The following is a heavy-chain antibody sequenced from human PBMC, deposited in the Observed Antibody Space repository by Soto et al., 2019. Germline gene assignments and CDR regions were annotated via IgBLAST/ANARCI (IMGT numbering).Heavy chain of an antibody. CDR1: GYTFTSYG. CDR2: ISAYNGNT. V-gene: IGHV1-18*01. J-gene: IGHJ5*02. D-gene: IGHD3-10*01. Sequence: QVQLLQSGAEVKKHGASVKVSCKASGYTFTSYGISWVRQAPGQGLEWTGWISAYNGNTNYAQKFKAKSTRTPTPPRSTASRKLRGRGSEDPAVIYCGGDIFWGGFGESNWLDPWGQGTLVTVSS. CDR3: GGDIFWGGFGESNWLDP.